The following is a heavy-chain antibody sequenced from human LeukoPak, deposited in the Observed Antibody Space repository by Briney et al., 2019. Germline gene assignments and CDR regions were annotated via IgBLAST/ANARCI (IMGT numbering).Heavy chain of an antibody. CDR1: GLTVNSNY. V-gene: IGHV3-53*01. Sequence: GGSLRLSCAASGLTVNSNYTSWVRQAPGMGLEWVSVIHSGGSTYYADSVKGRFLIFRDTSKNTVDLRMNSLRVEDTAVYYCAGRRSSGWYAYWGQGTLVTVSS. D-gene: IGHD6-19*01. J-gene: IGHJ4*02. CDR3: AGRRSSGWYAY. CDR2: IHSGGST.